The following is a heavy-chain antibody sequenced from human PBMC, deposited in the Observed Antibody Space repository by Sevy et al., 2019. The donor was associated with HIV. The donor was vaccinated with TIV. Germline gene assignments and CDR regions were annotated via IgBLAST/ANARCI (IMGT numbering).Heavy chain of an antibody. D-gene: IGHD6-19*01. CDR1: GASISSSGYY. CDR2: IRSSGST. J-gene: IGHJ4*02. Sequence: SETLSLTCSVSGASISSSGYYWGWIRQPPGKGLEWIASIRSSGSTFYNPSLRGRVTISADTSKNQFSLKLNSVTAAETARYYCAGPTLTYSSGWSYYDYWGQGTVVTVSS. V-gene: IGHV4-39*01. CDR3: AGPTLTYSSGWSYYDY.